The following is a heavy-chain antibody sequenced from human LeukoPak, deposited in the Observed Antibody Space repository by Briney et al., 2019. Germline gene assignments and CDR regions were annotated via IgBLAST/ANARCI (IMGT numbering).Heavy chain of an antibody. J-gene: IGHJ1*01. V-gene: IGHV3-23*01. CDR2: ISGSGGST. Sequence: GGSLRLSCAVSGFKFDDYAMHWVRQAPGKGLEWVSAISGSGGSTYYADSVKGRFTISRDNSKNTLYLQMNSLRAEDTAVYYCAKEAMIVSQHWGQGTLVTVSS. CDR1: GFKFDDYA. CDR3: AKEAMIVSQH. D-gene: IGHD3-22*01.